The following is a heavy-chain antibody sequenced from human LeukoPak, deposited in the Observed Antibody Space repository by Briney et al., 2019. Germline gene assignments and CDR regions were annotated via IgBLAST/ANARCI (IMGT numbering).Heavy chain of an antibody. CDR1: GGSFSGYY. CDR3: ARGRRFGYYGSGSYYSFWFDP. D-gene: IGHD3-10*01. Sequence: SETLSLTCAVYGGSFSGYYWSWIRQPPGKGLEWIGEINHSGSTNYNPSFKSRVTISVDTSKNQFSLKLSSVTAADTAVYYCARGRRFGYYGSGSYYSFWFDPWGQGTLVTVSS. J-gene: IGHJ5*02. CDR2: INHSGST. V-gene: IGHV4-34*01.